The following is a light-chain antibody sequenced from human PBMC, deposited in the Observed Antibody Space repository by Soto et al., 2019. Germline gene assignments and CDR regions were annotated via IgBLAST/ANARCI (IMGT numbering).Light chain of an antibody. V-gene: IGKV1-13*02. Sequence: AIQLTQSPSSLSASVGDRVIITCRASQGVGRAVAWYQLKPGKSPKLLIYDASILETGALARFSGSGSGTDFTLTISTLQPEDFATYYCQQFNGDPSFGQGTRLDIK. CDR2: DAS. J-gene: IGKJ5*01. CDR1: QGVGRA. CDR3: QQFNGDPS.